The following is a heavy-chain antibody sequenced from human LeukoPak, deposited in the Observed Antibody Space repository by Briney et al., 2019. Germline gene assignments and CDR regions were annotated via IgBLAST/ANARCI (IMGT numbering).Heavy chain of an antibody. CDR3: ARETGGDNYYYYGMDV. CDR1: GFTFSSYA. D-gene: IGHD1-26*01. CDR2: ISYDGSNK. V-gene: IGHV3-30*04. J-gene: IGHJ6*04. Sequence: GRSLRLSCAASGFTFSSYAMHWVRQAPGKGLEWVAVISYDGSNKYYADSVKGRFTISRDNSKNTLYLQMNSLRAEDTAVYYCARETGGDNYYYYGMDVWGKGTTVTVSS.